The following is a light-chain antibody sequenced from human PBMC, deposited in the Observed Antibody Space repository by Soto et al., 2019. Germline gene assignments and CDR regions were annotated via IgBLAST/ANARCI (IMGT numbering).Light chain of an antibody. Sequence: IVLTQSPATLSLSTGERATLSCRASQSVTNSLAWYQQQPGQAPRLLIYHASNRATGVPARFSGSGSGTDFTLTISRLEPADFAVYYCQQRRTFGQGTKVDIK. CDR1: QSVTNS. V-gene: IGKV3-11*01. CDR2: HAS. CDR3: QQRRT. J-gene: IGKJ1*01.